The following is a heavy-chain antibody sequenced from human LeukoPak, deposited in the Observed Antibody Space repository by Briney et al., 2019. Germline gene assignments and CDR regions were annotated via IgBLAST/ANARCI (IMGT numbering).Heavy chain of an antibody. CDR3: ARRPITMIVVGNY. Sequence: GASVKVSCEASGYTFTGYYMHWVRQAPGQGLEWMGWINPNSGGTNYAQKFQGRVTMTRDTSISTAYMELSRLRSDDTAVYYCARRPITMIVVGNYWGQGTLVTVSS. CDR1: GYTFTGYY. V-gene: IGHV1-2*02. D-gene: IGHD3-22*01. J-gene: IGHJ4*02. CDR2: INPNSGGT.